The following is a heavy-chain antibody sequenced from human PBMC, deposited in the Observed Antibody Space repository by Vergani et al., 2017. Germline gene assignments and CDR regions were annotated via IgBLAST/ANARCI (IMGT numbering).Heavy chain of an antibody. CDR2: IIPIFGTA. J-gene: IGHJ3*02. D-gene: IGHD3-22*01. Sequence: QVQLVQSGAEVKKPGSSVKVSCKASGGTFSSYDISWVRQAPGQGLEWMGGIIPIFGTANYAQKFQGRVTITADESTSTAYMELSSLRAEDTAVYYCARGIGHYYDSSGYYAFDIWGQGTMVTVSS. V-gene: IGHV1-69*12. CDR3: ARGIGHYYDSSGYYAFDI. CDR1: GGTFSSYD.